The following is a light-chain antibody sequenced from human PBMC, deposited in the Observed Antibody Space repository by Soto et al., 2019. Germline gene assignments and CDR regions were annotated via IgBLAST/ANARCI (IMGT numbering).Light chain of an antibody. CDR3: QVYNNWPPGLT. CDR1: QRVSSN. V-gene: IGKV3-15*01. Sequence: EIVLTQSPVTLSLSPGERATLSFRAIQRVSSNLAWYQQTPGRAPRLLIYGVSVRATGIPARFSGSGSGTEFTLTISSLQSEDFALYYCQVYNNWPPGLTFGGGTKVDI. J-gene: IGKJ4*01. CDR2: GVS.